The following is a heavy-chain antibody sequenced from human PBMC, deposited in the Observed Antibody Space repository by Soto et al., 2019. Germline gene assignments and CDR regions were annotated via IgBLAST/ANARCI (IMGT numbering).Heavy chain of an antibody. CDR3: ALVQGTAITGTTDYCYYGMDV. CDR2: IKQDGSEK. D-gene: IGHD1-7*01. Sequence: GGSLRLSCAASGFTFSSYWMSWVRQAPGKGLEWVANIKQDGSEKYYVDSVKGRFTISRDNAKNSLYLQMNSLRAEDTAVYYCALVQGTAITGTTDYCYYGMDVWGQGTTVTVSS. CDR1: GFTFSSYW. J-gene: IGHJ6*02. V-gene: IGHV3-7*05.